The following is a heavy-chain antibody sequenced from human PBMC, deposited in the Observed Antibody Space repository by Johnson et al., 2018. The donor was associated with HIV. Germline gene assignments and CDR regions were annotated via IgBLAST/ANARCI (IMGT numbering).Heavy chain of an antibody. CDR1: GFTFSSYW. V-gene: IGHV3-30*03. J-gene: IGHJ3*02. Sequence: QMLLVESGGGVVRRGGSLRLSCAASGFTFSSYWMNWVRQAPGKGLEWVAVISYDGSNKYYADSVKGRFTISRDNSKNTLYLQMNSLRAEDTAVYYCARVPEGDDDAFDIWGQGTMVTVSS. D-gene: IGHD2-21*01. CDR2: ISYDGSNK. CDR3: ARVPEGDDDAFDI.